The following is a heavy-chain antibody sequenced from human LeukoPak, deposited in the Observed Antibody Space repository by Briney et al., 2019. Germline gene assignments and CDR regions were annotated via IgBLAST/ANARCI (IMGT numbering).Heavy chain of an antibody. J-gene: IGHJ4*02. CDR2: ISSSSSTI. D-gene: IGHD3-22*01. CDR3: ARGYPRVVVVTYYFDY. CDR1: GFTFSSYS. V-gene: IGHV3-48*04. Sequence: PGGSLRLSCAASGFTFSSYSMNWVRQAPGKGLEWVSYISSSSSTIYYAGSVKGRFTISRDNAKNSLYLQMNSLRAEDTAVYYCARGYPRVVVVTYYFDYWGQGTLVTVSS.